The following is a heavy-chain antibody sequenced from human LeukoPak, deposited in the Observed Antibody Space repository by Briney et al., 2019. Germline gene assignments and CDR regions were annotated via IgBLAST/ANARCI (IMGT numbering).Heavy chain of an antibody. CDR1: GYSISSGYY. CDR2: IYHSGST. Sequence: SETLSLTRTVSGYSISSGYYWGWIRQPPGKGLEWIGSIYHSGSTNYNPSLKSRVTISVDTSKNQFSLKLSSVTAADTAVYYCARRVLAVRYFDWLLQTIFDYWGQGTLVTVSS. D-gene: IGHD3-9*01. V-gene: IGHV4-38-2*02. J-gene: IGHJ4*02. CDR3: ARRVLAVRYFDWLLQTIFDY.